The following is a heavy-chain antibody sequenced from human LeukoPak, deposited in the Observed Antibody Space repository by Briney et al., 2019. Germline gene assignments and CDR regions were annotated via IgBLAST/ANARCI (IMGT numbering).Heavy chain of an antibody. CDR1: GYTLTELS. D-gene: IGHD3-22*01. CDR2: FDPEDGET. V-gene: IGHV1-24*01. Sequence: ASVKVSCKVSGYTLTELSMHWVRQAPRKGLEWMGGFDPEDGETIYAQKFQGRVTMTEDTSTDTAYMELSSLRSEDTAVYYCATDRGDYYDSSGYYHGGAFPYWGQGTMVTVSS. J-gene: IGHJ4*02. CDR3: ATDRGDYYDSSGYYHGGAFPY.